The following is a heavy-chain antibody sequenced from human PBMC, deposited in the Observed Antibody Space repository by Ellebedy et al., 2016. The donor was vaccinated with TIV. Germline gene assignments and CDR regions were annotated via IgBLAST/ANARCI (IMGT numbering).Heavy chain of an antibody. Sequence: SETLSLXXTVSGGSISSSSYYWGWIRQPPGKGLEWIGSIYYSGSTYYNPSLKSRVTISVDTSKNQFSLKLSSVTAADTAVYYCARDGSGYSYAFDPWGQGTLVTVSS. J-gene: IGHJ5*02. CDR3: ARDGSGYSYAFDP. D-gene: IGHD5-18*01. V-gene: IGHV4-39*02. CDR2: IYYSGST. CDR1: GGSISSSSYY.